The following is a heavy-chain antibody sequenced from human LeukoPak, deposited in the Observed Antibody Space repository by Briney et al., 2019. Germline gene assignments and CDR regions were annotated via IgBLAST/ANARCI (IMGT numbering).Heavy chain of an antibody. CDR2: ISSSGSTI. Sequence: GGSLRLSCAASGFTFSDYYMSWIRQAPGKGLEWVSYISSSGSTIYYADPVKGRFTISRDNAKNSLYLQMNSLRAEDTAVYYCARGPSLITFGGVIPEFDYWGQGTLVTVSS. CDR3: ARGPSLITFGGVIPEFDY. V-gene: IGHV3-11*04. CDR1: GFTFSDYY. D-gene: IGHD3-16*02. J-gene: IGHJ4*02.